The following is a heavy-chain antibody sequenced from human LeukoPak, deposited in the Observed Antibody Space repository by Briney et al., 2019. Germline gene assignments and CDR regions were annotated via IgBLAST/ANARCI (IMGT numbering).Heavy chain of an antibody. CDR1: GFTFSSYG. CDR3: ARDLFPHCGGDCYSDY. D-gene: IGHD2-21*02. V-gene: IGHV3-33*01. Sequence: GRSLRLSCAASGFTFSSYGMHWVRQAPGKGLEWVAVIWYDGSNKYYADSVKGRFTISRDNSKNTLYLQMNSLRAEDTAVYYCARDLFPHCGGDCYSDYWGQGTLVTVSS. J-gene: IGHJ4*02. CDR2: IWYDGSNK.